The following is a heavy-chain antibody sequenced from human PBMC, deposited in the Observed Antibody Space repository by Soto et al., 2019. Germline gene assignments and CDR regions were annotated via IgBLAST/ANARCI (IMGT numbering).Heavy chain of an antibody. CDR1: GYSFAGYW. CDR3: ARQIYDSDTGPNFQYYFDS. V-gene: IGHV5-10-1*01. CDR2: IDPSDSQT. Sequence: PGESLKISCKGSGYSFAGYWITWVRQKRGKGLEWMGRIDPSDSQTYYSPSFRGRVTISVTKSITTVFLQWSSLRASDTAMYYCARQIYDSDTGPNFQYYFDSWGQGTPVTVSS. J-gene: IGHJ4*02. D-gene: IGHD3-22*01.